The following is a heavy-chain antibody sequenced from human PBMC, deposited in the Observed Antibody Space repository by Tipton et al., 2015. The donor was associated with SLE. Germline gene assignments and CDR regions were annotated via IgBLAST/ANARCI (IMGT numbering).Heavy chain of an antibody. J-gene: IGHJ3*02. V-gene: IGHV4-59*11. CDR3: AGETNYYDRSGLNAFDI. CDR1: GGSITSHY. CDR2: IYYSGST. Sequence: TLSLTCTVSGGSITSHYWSWIRQPPGKGLELLGNIYYSGSTNYNPSLKSRVTISVDRSKNQFSLKLRSVTAADTAVYYCAGETNYYDRSGLNAFDIWGQGTMVTVSS. D-gene: IGHD3-22*01.